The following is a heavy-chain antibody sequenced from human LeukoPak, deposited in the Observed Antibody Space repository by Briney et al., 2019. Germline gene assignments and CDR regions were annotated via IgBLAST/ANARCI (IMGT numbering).Heavy chain of an antibody. CDR3: ARSGLWFGELWGY. V-gene: IGHV3-7*01. D-gene: IGHD3-10*01. Sequence: GGSLRLSCAASGFTFSSYWMSWVRQAPGKGLEWVANIKQDGSEKYYVDSVKGRFTISRDNAKNSLYLEMNSLRAEDTAVYYCARSGLWFGELWGYWGQGTLVTVSS. CDR2: IKQDGSEK. CDR1: GFTFSSYW. J-gene: IGHJ4*02.